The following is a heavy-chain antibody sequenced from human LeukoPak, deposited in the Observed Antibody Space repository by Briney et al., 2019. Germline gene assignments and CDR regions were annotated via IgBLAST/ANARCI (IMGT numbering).Heavy chain of an antibody. CDR3: ARAPTGVPYDSSGYFDY. CDR2: IIPIFSTA. CDR1: GYTFTSYG. D-gene: IGHD3-22*01. V-gene: IGHV1-69*05. J-gene: IGHJ4*02. Sequence: ASVKVSCKASGYTFTSYGISWVRQAPGQGLEWMGGIIPIFSTANYALKFQGRVTITTDESTSTAYMELRSLRSDDTAVYYCARAPTGVPYDSSGYFDYWGQGTLVTVSS.